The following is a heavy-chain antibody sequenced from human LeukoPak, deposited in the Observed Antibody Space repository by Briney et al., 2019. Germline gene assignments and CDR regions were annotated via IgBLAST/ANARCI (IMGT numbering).Heavy chain of an antibody. CDR2: ISGSGGST. CDR1: GFTFSSYA. CDR3: AREGTTYSSGWSDAFDI. J-gene: IGHJ3*02. V-gene: IGHV3-23*01. D-gene: IGHD6-19*01. Sequence: GGSLRLSCAASGFTFSSYAMSWVRQAPGKGLEWVSAISGSGGSTYYADSVKGRFTISRDNAKNSLYLQMSSLRAEDTAVYYCAREGTTYSSGWSDAFDIWGQGTMVTVSS.